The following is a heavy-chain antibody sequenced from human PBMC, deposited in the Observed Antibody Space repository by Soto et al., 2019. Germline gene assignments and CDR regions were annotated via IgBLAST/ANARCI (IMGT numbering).Heavy chain of an antibody. Sequence: SVKVSCKASGYTFTGYYMHWVRQAPVQGLEWMGWINPNSGGTNYAQKFQGWVTMTRDASISTAYMELSRLRSDDTAVYYCAREPIAARYYYGMDVWGQGTTVTVSS. D-gene: IGHD6-6*01. CDR1: GYTFTGYY. CDR2: INPNSGGT. V-gene: IGHV1-2*04. J-gene: IGHJ6*02. CDR3: AREPIAARYYYGMDV.